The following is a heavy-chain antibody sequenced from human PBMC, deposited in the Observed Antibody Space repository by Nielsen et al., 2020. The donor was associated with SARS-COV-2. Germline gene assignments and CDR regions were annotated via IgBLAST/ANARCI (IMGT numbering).Heavy chain of an antibody. CDR2: RHYTGNT. D-gene: IGHD2-15*01. J-gene: IGHJ4*02. Sequence: SETLSLTCSVSGGSFSSGGSSYSWIRQHPGKGLEWIGLRHYTGNTYYNPSLQSRLFISVDTSKNQFSLRLSSVTAADTAVYYCARDRFGSGHPWDYWGQGTLVTVSS. CDR1: GGSFSSGGSS. CDR3: ARDRFGSGHPWDY. V-gene: IGHV4-31*03.